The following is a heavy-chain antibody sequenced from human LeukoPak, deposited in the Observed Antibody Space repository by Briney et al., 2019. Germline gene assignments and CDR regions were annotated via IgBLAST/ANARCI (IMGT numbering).Heavy chain of an antibody. CDR1: GGSISSSNW. V-gene: IGHV4-4*02. CDR2: IYHSGST. Sequence: PSGTLSLTCAVSGGSISSSNWWSWVRQPPGKGLEWIGKIYHSGSTNYNPSLKSRVTISVDKSKNQFSLKLSSVTAADTAVYYCARDSEETGIYYYYYYMDVWGKGTTVTVSS. CDR3: ARDSEETGIYYYYYYMDV. D-gene: IGHD1-1*01. J-gene: IGHJ6*03.